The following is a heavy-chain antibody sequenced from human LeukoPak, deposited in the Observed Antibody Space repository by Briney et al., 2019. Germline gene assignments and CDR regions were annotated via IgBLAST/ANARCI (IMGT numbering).Heavy chain of an antibody. D-gene: IGHD6-6*01. CDR2: ISYDGSNK. V-gene: IGHV3-30*18. CDR3: AKVASSSSGAFDI. Sequence: PGGSLRLSCAASGFAVSSNYMSWVRQAPGKGLEWVAVISYDGSNKYYADSVKGRFTISRDNSKNTLYLQMNSLRAEDTAVYYCAKVASSSSGAFDIWGQGTMVTVSS. CDR1: GFAVSSNY. J-gene: IGHJ3*02.